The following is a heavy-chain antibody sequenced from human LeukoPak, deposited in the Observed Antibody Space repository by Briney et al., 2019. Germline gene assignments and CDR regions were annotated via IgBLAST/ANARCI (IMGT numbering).Heavy chain of an antibody. CDR3: ARAQRGNWFDP. V-gene: IGHV4-61*01. Sequence: RPSETLSLTCTVSGGSVSSGSYYWSWIRQPPGKGLEWIGYIYYSGSTNYNPSLKSRVTISVDTSKNQFSLKLSSVTAADTAVYYCARAQRGNWFDPWGQGTLVTVSS. J-gene: IGHJ5*02. CDR2: IYYSGST. CDR1: GGSVSSGSYY.